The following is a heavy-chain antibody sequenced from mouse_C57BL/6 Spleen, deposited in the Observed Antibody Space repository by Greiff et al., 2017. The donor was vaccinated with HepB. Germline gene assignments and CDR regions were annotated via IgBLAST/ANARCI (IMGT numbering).Heavy chain of an antibody. CDR3: ARLEDYDAMDY. V-gene: IGHV3-6*01. Sequence: EVQLQQSGPGLVKPSQSLSLTCSVTGYSITSGYYWNWIRQFPGNKLEWMGYISYDGSNNYNPSLKNRISITRDTSKNQFFLKLNSVTTEDTATYYCARLEDYDAMDYWGQGTSVTVSS. J-gene: IGHJ4*01. CDR2: ISYDGSN. CDR1: GYSITSGYY.